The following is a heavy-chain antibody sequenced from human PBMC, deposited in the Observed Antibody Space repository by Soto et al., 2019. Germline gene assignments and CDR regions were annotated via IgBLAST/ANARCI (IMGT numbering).Heavy chain of an antibody. CDR2: ISYSGSA. J-gene: IGHJ5*02. CDR1: GASIISTSYF. D-gene: IGHD2-8*02. CDR3: AALLGHGTGGTCFFRWFDP. V-gene: IGHV4-39*01. Sequence: QPQLQESGLGLVKPSETLSLTCTVSGASIISTSYFWGWIRQPSGKGLEWIGTISYSGSAFYNPFLKSQVTISVDASKNQCSLRLSSVAAADSAVYYCAALLGHGTGGTCFFRWFDPWGQGTLVTVSS.